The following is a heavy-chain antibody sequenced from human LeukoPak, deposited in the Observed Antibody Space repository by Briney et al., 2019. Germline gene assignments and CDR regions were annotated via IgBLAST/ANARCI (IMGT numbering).Heavy chain of an antibody. D-gene: IGHD3-22*01. V-gene: IGHV4-31*03. CDR3: ARYYYDSSGYYWGHYFDY. Sequence: PSETLSLTCTVSGGSISSGGYSWSWIRQHPGKGPEWIGYIYYSGSTYYNPSLKSRVTISVDTSKNQSSLKLSSVTAADTAVYYCARYYYDSSGYYWGHYFDYWGQGTLVTVSS. CDR2: IYYSGST. J-gene: IGHJ4*02. CDR1: GGSISSGGYS.